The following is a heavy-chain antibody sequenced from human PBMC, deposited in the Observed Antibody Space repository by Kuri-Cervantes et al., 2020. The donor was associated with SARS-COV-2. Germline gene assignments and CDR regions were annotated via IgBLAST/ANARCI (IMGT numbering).Heavy chain of an antibody. Sequence: ESLKISCAASGFTFSSYSMNWVRQPPGKGLEWIGEINHSGSTNYNPSLKSRVTISVDTSKNQFSLKLSSVTAADTAVYYCSSHRWFDPWGQGTLVTVSS. CDR2: INHSGST. D-gene: IGHD1-14*01. CDR1: GFTFSSYS. J-gene: IGHJ5*02. V-gene: IGHV4-34*01. CDR3: SSHRWFDP.